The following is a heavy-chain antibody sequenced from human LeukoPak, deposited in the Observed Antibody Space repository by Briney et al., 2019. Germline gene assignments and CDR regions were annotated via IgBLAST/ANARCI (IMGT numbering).Heavy chain of an antibody. Sequence: GGSLRLSCAASGFTFSTYSMTWVRQGPGKGLEWVSSIYNSGAKTFYADSVKGRFTNSRDNSKNTLYLQMNSLRVEDTAVYYCAKDVAPDSGWDLDYWGQGTLVTVSS. V-gene: IGHV3-23*01. J-gene: IGHJ4*02. CDR2: IYNSGAKT. D-gene: IGHD6-19*01. CDR1: GFTFSTYS. CDR3: AKDVAPDSGWDLDY.